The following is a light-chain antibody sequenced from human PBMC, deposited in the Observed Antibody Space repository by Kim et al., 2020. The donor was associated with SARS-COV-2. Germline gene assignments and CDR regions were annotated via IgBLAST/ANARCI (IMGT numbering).Light chain of an antibody. CDR3: QKYDVAPYT. V-gene: IGKV1-27*01. J-gene: IGKJ2*01. CDR2: DAS. Sequence: DIQMTQSPSSLSASVGDRVTITCRASQGIYKYLAWYQQKPGKVPKLLIYDASTLQSGFPSRFSGRGSGTSFTLTISSLQPEDVATYSCQKYDVAPYTFGQGTKLEI. CDR1: QGIYKY.